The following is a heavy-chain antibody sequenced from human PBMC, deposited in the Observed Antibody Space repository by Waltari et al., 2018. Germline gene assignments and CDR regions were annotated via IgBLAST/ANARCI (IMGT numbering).Heavy chain of an antibody. CDR2: IDPSDSYI. J-gene: IGHJ4*02. D-gene: IGHD3-3*02. CDR3: ARHISGNRYAIDY. Sequence: VQFVQPGAEVKKPGHSLRLHCQVSGDIFRNYWISRVRQMPGKGLEWMGRIDPSDSYIDYSPSFEGHVTISTDRSITTAYLQWSSLRASDSAMYYCARHISGNRYAIDYWGQGTLVTVSS. V-gene: IGHV5-10-1*03. CDR1: GDIFRNYW.